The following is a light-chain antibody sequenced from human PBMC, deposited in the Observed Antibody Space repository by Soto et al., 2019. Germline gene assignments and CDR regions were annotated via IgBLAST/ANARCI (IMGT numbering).Light chain of an antibody. CDR1: SSDVGGYKY. CDR2: EVS. V-gene: IGLV2-14*01. CDR3: SSYTGNSIRV. Sequence: QSALTQPAPVSGSPGQSITISCTGTSSDVGGYKYVSWHQQHPGRVPKLIIYEVSNRPSGVSYRFSGSKSGNTASLTISGLQPEDEADYYCSSYTGNSIRVFGTGTKVTVL. J-gene: IGLJ1*01.